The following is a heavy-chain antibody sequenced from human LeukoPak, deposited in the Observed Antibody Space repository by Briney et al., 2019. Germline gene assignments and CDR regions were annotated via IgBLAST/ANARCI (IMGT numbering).Heavy chain of an antibody. CDR3: AREWKAVANFDY. Sequence: GGSLRLSCAASGFTFSSYEMNWVRQAPGKGLEWVSYISSSGSTIYYADSVKGRFTISRDNAKNSLYLQMNSLRAEDTALYYCAREWKAVANFDYWGQGTLVTVSS. J-gene: IGHJ4*02. CDR2: ISSSGSTI. V-gene: IGHV3-48*03. CDR1: GFTFSSYE. D-gene: IGHD6-19*01.